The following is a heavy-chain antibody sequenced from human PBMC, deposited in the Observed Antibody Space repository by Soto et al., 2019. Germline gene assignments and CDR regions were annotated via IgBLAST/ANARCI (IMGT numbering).Heavy chain of an antibody. Sequence: GESLKISCKGSGYSFAGYWITWVRQKPGKGLEWMGRIDPSDSQTYYSPSFRGHVTISVTKSVTTVFLQWSSLRASGTAMYYCARQIYDSDTGPNFQYYFDSWGQGTPVTVSS. CDR1: GYSFAGYW. J-gene: IGHJ4*02. CDR2: IDPSDSQT. CDR3: ARQIYDSDTGPNFQYYFDS. D-gene: IGHD3-22*01. V-gene: IGHV5-10-1*01.